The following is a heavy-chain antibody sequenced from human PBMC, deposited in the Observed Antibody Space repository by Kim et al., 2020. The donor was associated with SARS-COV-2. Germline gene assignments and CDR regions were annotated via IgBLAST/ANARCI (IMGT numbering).Heavy chain of an antibody. CDR1: GFTFTSCW. D-gene: IGHD6-19*01. V-gene: IGHV3-7*01. Sequence: GGSLRLSCAASGFTFTSCWMTWVRQAPGKGLEWVANIKKDGSEKYYVDSVKGRFTISRDNAKNSLYLQMNSLRDEDTAVYYCVRGNGWFFDYWGQGNLVT. CDR2: IKKDGSEK. J-gene: IGHJ4*02. CDR3: VRGNGWFFDY.